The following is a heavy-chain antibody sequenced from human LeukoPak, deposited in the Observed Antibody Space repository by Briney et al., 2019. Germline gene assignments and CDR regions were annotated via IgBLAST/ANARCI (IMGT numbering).Heavy chain of an antibody. D-gene: IGHD3-16*01. Sequence: PGGSLRLSCAASGLILSSDYMNWVRQAPGKGLEWVSAIYTDGSTYYADSVKGRFTISRDNSKNTLYLQMDSLRAEDPAVYYCARGSRGVMVDYWGQGTLVTVSS. CDR1: GLILSSDY. J-gene: IGHJ4*02. V-gene: IGHV3-53*01. CDR2: IYTDGST. CDR3: ARGSRGVMVDY.